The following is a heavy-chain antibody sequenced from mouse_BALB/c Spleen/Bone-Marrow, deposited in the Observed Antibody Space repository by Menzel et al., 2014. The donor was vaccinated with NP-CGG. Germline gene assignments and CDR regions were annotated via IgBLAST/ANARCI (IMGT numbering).Heavy chain of an antibody. V-gene: IGHV5-6-3*01. CDR3: ARQGTLDY. CDR1: GFTFSSYG. J-gene: IGHJ4*01. Sequence: VHLVESGGGLVQPGGSLKLSCAASGFTFSSYGMSWVRQTPDKRLELVATINSNGGSTYYPDSVKGRFTISRDNAKNTLYLQMSSLKSEDTAMYYCARQGTLDYWGQGTSVTVSP. CDR2: INSNGGST.